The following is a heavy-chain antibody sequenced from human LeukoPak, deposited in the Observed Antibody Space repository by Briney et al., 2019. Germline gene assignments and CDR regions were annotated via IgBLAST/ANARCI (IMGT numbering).Heavy chain of an antibody. CDR1: GGSFSNYY. CDR2: IYGSGGYT. J-gene: IGHJ4*02. D-gene: IGHD1-1*01. CDR3: ARDAPFSGTSRAIDF. V-gene: IGHV4-4*07. Sequence: SETLSLTCAVSGGSFSNYYWTWFRQPAGKGLEWIGRIYGSGGYTNYNPSLWSRVTMSVDTSKNQFSLRLNSVTAADTAVYYCARDAPFSGTSRAIDFWGQGTLVTVSS.